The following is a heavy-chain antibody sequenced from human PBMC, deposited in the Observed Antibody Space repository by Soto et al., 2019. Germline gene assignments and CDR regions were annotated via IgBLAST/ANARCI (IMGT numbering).Heavy chain of an antibody. CDR3: ARDLPDSSWSFDY. CDR2: IIPIFGTA. J-gene: IGHJ4*02. D-gene: IGHD6-6*01. CDR1: GGTFSSYA. V-gene: IGHV1-69*06. Sequence: SVKVSCKASGGTFSSYAISWVRQAPGQGLEWMGGIIPIFGTANYAQKFQGRVTITADKSTSTAYMELSSLRSEDTAVYYCARDLPDSSWSFDYWGQGTLVTVSS.